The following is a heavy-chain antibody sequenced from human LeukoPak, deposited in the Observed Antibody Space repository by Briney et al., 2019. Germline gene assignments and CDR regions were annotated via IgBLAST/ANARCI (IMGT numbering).Heavy chain of an antibody. CDR1: GGTFSSYA. Sequence: SVKVSCKASGGTFSSYAISWVRQAPGQGLEWMGRIIPILGIANYAQKFQGRVTITADKSTSTAYMELSSLRSEDTAVYYCARGYCTNGVCYVSSSRYEDYWGQGTLVTVSS. V-gene: IGHV1-69*04. CDR2: IIPILGIA. J-gene: IGHJ4*02. CDR3: ARGYCTNGVCYVSSSRYEDY. D-gene: IGHD2-8*01.